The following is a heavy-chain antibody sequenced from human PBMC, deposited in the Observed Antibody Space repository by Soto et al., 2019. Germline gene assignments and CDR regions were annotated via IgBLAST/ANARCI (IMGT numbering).Heavy chain of an antibody. Sequence: PSETLSLTCTGSGDSITRRDYYWTWIRQYPRKGLEWIGYIHHSGAAHYNRSLKSRLTISVDTSRNQFSLKLTSVTAADTAVYYCARAIGGNNWNPNWFDSWGQGTKVS. D-gene: IGHD1-20*01. CDR1: GDSITRRDYY. CDR3: ARAIGGNNWNPNWFDS. CDR2: IHHSGAA. V-gene: IGHV4-31*03. J-gene: IGHJ5*01.